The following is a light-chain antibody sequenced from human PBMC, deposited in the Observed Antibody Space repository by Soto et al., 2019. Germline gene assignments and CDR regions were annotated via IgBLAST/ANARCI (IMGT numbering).Light chain of an antibody. CDR3: QQSYSTPLT. Sequence: DIQMTQSTSSLSASVGDRVTITCRASQSISSYLNWYQQKPGKAPKLLIYAASSLQSGVPSRFSGSGSGTDFTLTISSLQPEDFETYYCQQSYSTPLTFGGGTKVEIK. CDR2: AAS. CDR1: QSISSY. V-gene: IGKV1-39*01. J-gene: IGKJ4*01.